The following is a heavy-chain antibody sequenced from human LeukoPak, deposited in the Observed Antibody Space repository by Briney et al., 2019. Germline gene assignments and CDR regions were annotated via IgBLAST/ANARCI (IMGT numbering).Heavy chain of an antibody. V-gene: IGHV4-4*02. CDR3: ARKGLRHGYVPLDY. Sequence: NPSGTLSLTCAVSGDSISSQSWWSWVRQPPGKGLEWIGEIHHTGSTNHNPSLKSRVTIAVDKSKDQFSLKLTSMTAADTAVYYCARKGLRHGYVPLDYWGQGILVTVSS. J-gene: IGHJ4*02. CDR1: GDSISSQSW. D-gene: IGHD3-22*01. CDR2: IHHTGST.